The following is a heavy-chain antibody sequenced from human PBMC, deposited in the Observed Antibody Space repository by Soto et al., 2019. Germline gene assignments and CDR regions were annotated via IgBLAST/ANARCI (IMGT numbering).Heavy chain of an antibody. CDR1: GGTFSSYA. CDR3: ARGHIMVEYYDFWSLLSPFDY. J-gene: IGHJ4*02. D-gene: IGHD3-3*01. CDR2: IIPIFGTA. Sequence: GASVKVSCKASGGTFSSYAISWVRQAPGQGLEWMGGIIPIFGTANYAQKFQGRVTITADKSTSTAYMELSSLRSEDTAVYYCARGHIMVEYYDFWSLLSPFDYWGQGTLVTVSS. V-gene: IGHV1-69*06.